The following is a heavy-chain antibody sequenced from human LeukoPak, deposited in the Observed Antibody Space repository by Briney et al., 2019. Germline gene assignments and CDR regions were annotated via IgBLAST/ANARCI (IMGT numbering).Heavy chain of an antibody. Sequence: SETLSLTCTVSGGSISSYYWSWIRQPAGKGLEWIGRIYTSGSTNYNPSLKSRVTMSVDTSKNQFSLKLSSVTAADTAVYYCARLSYDSSDDYYGMDVWGQGTTVTVSS. CDR1: GGSISSYY. D-gene: IGHD3-22*01. CDR2: IYTSGST. J-gene: IGHJ6*02. V-gene: IGHV4-4*07. CDR3: ARLSYDSSDDYYGMDV.